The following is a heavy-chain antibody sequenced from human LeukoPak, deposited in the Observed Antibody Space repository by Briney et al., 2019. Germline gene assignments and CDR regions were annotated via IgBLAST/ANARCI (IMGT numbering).Heavy chain of an antibody. CDR1: GDSISSGRNY. D-gene: IGHD1-1*01. CDR3: ARHLSGTTMSHYFDF. J-gene: IGHJ4*02. V-gene: IGHV4-39*01. CDR2: IYSSGNT. Sequence: SETLSLTCSVSGDSISSGRNYWGWIRPSPGKGLEWIASIYSSGNTHSNPSLKSRVSISVDTSKNQVSLKLYSVTASDAAIYYCARHLSGTTMSHYFDFWGQGTLVTVSS.